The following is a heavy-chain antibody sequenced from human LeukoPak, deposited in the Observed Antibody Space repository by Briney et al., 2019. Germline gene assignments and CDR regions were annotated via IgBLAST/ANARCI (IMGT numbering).Heavy chain of an antibody. CDR3: ARFGLWFGSRSYYYYYGMDV. Sequence: GASVKVSCKASGGTFSNYAISWVRQAPGQGLEWMGGIIRVTGTADYAQKFQGRVTITADESTSTAYMELSSLRSEDTAVYYCARFGLWFGSRSYYYYYGMDVWGQGTTVTVSS. V-gene: IGHV1-69*13. CDR2: IIRVTGTA. CDR1: GGTFSNYA. J-gene: IGHJ6*02. D-gene: IGHD3-10*01.